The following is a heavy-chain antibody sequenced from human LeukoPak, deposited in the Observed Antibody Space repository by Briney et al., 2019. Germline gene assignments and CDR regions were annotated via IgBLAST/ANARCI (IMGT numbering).Heavy chain of an antibody. D-gene: IGHD3-9*01. CDR2: IRTTAEGAKYA. V-gene: IGHV3-48*02. Sequence: EGSLRLSCATSGFSFTDYPMNWVRQAPGKGLEWISNIRTTAEGAKYAYYADSVKGRVTISRDDGKNTLYLHMNSLRDDDTAVYYCATDQRYAFDYWGQGILVTGSS. CDR1: GFSFTDYP. CDR3: ATDQRYAFDY. J-gene: IGHJ4*02.